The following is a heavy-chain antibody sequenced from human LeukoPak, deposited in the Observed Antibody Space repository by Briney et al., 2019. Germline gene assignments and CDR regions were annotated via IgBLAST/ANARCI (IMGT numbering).Heavy chain of an antibody. V-gene: IGHV3-11*01. CDR3: ARDETQRQHYYESSGYCPDAFDV. Sequence: GGSLRLSCAASGFTFSDYYMNWIRQAPGKGLEWVSYISTSGSNIYYADSVKGRFTISRDNAKNSLYLQMDSLRVEDTAVYYCARDETQRQHYYESSGYCPDAFDVWGQGTMVTVSS. J-gene: IGHJ3*01. CDR2: ISTSGSNI. D-gene: IGHD3-22*01. CDR1: GFTFSDYY.